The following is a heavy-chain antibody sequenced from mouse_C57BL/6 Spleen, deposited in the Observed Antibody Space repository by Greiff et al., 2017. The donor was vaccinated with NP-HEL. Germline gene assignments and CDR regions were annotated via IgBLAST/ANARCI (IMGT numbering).Heavy chain of an antibody. CDR3: ARVGGVAMDY. CDR1: GYTFTSYW. Sequence: QVHVKQPGAELVKPGASVKLSCKASGYTFTSYWMHWVKQRPGQGLEWIGMIHPNSGSTNYNEKFKSKATLTVDKSSSTAYMQLSSLTSEDSAVYYCARVGGVAMDYWGQGTSVTVSS. J-gene: IGHJ4*01. CDR2: IHPNSGST. V-gene: IGHV1-64*01.